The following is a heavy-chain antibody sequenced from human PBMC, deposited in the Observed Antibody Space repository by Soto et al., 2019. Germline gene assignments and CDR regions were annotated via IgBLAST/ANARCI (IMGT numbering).Heavy chain of an antibody. V-gene: IGHV4-39*01. J-gene: IGHJ6*02. CDR2: IYYSGST. Sequence: SETLSLTCTVSGGSISSSSYYWGWIRQPPGKGLEWIGSIYYSGSTYYNPSLKSRVTISVDTSKNQFSLKLSSVTAADTAVYYCARHQQLVRNNNYYYGMDVWGQGTTVTVSS. CDR3: ARHQQLVRNNNYYYGMDV. CDR1: GGSISSSSYY. D-gene: IGHD6-6*01.